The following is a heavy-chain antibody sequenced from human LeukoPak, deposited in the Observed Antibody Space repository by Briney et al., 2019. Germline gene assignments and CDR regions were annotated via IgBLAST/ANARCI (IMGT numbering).Heavy chain of an antibody. CDR3: ARDPPEAGLRAFDI. Sequence: PGRSLRLSCAASGFTFSSYAMHWVRQAPGKGLEWVSVIYSGGSTYYADSVKGRFTISRDNSKNTLYLQMNSLRAEDTAVYYCARDPPEAGLRAFDIWGQGTMVTVSS. J-gene: IGHJ3*02. CDR1: GFTFSSYA. D-gene: IGHD2-15*01. V-gene: IGHV3-66*01. CDR2: IYSGGST.